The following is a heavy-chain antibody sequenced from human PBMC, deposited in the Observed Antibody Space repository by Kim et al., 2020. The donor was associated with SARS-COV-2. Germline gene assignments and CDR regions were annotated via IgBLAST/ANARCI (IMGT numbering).Heavy chain of an antibody. V-gene: IGHV3-21*01. Sequence: YIYYADSVKGRFTISRDNAKNSLYLQMNSLRAEDTAVYYCARGRPGRFDYWGQGTLVTVSS. CDR3: ARGRPGRFDY. CDR2: YI. J-gene: IGHJ4*02. D-gene: IGHD6-25*01.